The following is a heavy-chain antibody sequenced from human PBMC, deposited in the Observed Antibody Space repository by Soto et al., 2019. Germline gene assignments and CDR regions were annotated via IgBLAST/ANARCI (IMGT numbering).Heavy chain of an antibody. J-gene: IGHJ4*02. D-gene: IGHD2-2*03. V-gene: IGHV3-53*04. CDR3: ASGYCSSTSCDGRVDY. CDR1: GFTVSSNY. Sequence: EVQLVESGGGLVQPGGSLRLSCAASGFTVSSNYMRWVRQAPGKGLEWVSVIYSGGSTYYADSVKGRFTISRHNSKNTLYLQMNSLRAEDTAVYYCASGYCSSTSCDGRVDYRGKGTLVTVSS. CDR2: IYSGGST.